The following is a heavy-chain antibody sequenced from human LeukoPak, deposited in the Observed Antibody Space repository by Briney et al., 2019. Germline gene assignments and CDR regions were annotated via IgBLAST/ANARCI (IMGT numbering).Heavy chain of an antibody. D-gene: IGHD6-19*01. J-gene: IGHJ4*02. Sequence: ASVKVSCKASGYTFTSYGISWVRQAPGQGLEWMGWISAYNGNTNYAQKLQGRVTMTTDTSTSTAYMELSSLRSEDTAVYYCARDGDIAVAGPSAYWGQGTLVTVSS. V-gene: IGHV1-18*01. CDR2: ISAYNGNT. CDR3: ARDGDIAVAGPSAY. CDR1: GYTFTSYG.